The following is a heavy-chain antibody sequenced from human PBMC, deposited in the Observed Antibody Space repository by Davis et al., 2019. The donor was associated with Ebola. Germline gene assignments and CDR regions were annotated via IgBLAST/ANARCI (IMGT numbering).Heavy chain of an antibody. CDR2: ISSSGSTI. CDR1: GFTISDYY. D-gene: IGHD3-3*01. Sequence: GESLKISCAASGFTISDYYMSWIRQAPGKGLEWVSYISSSGSTIYYADSVKGRFTISRDNAKNSLYLQMNSLRAEDTAVYYCARVYYDFWSGYYTGGDYWGQGTLVTVSS. CDR3: ARVYYDFWSGYYTGGDY. V-gene: IGHV3-11*04. J-gene: IGHJ4*02.